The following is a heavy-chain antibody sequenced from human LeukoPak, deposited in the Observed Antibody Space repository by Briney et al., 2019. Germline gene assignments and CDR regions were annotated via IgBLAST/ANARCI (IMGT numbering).Heavy chain of an antibody. D-gene: IGHD3-10*01. V-gene: IGHV3-30-3*01. CDR2: ISYDGSNK. CDR1: GFTFSSYA. CDR3: ARVVGNYYGSGSSYNWFDP. J-gene: IGHJ5*02. Sequence: GGSLRLSCAASGFTFSSYAMPWVRQAPGKGLEWVAVISYDGSNKYYADSVKGRFTISRDNSKNTLYLQMNSLRAEDTAVYYCARVVGNYYGSGSSYNWFDPWGQGTLVTVSS.